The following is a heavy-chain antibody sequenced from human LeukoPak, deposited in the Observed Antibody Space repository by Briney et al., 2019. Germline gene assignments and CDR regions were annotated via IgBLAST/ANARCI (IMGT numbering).Heavy chain of an antibody. V-gene: IGHV3-7*01. Sequence: GGSLRLSCAASGFTFSSYWMSWVRQAPGKGLEWVANIKQDGSEKYYVDSVKGRFTISRDNAKNSLYLQMNSLRAEDTAVYYCARELEPDTVTTGPWGQGTLVTVSS. D-gene: IGHD4-11*01. CDR2: IKQDGSEK. J-gene: IGHJ5*02. CDR3: ARELEPDTVTTGP. CDR1: GFTFSSYW.